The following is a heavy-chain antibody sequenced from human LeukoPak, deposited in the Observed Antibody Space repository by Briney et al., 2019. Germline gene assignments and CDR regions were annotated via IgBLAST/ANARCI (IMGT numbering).Heavy chain of an antibody. Sequence: SQTLSLTCAISGDSVSSNSVTWNWIRQSPSRGLEWLGRTYYRSTWYNDYAVSMRGRITVNPDTSKNQFSLHLNSVTPEDTAVYYCARRLTQYDCFDPWGQGILVTVSS. CDR1: GDSVSSNSVT. J-gene: IGHJ5*02. CDR3: ARRLTQYDCFDP. D-gene: IGHD2-2*01. V-gene: IGHV6-1*01. CDR2: TYYRSTWYN.